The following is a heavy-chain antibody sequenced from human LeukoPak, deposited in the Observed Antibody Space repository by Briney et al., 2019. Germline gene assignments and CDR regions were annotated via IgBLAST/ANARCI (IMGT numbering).Heavy chain of an antibody. Sequence: GGSLRLSCAASGFTFSSYSMNWVRQAPGKGLEWVSSISSSSSYIYYADSVKGRFTISGDNAKNSLYLQMNSLSAEDTAVYYCAGSERRVADPWGQGTLVTVSS. CDR1: GFTFSSYS. CDR2: ISSSSSYI. CDR3: AGSERRVADP. V-gene: IGHV3-21*01. J-gene: IGHJ5*02. D-gene: IGHD2-15*01.